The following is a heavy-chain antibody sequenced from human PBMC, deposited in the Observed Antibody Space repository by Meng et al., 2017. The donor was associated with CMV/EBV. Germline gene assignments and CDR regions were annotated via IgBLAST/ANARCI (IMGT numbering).Heavy chain of an antibody. CDR3: ASFGYLVGGYGMDV. CDR2: ISSSGSTI. CDR1: GFTFSSYE. Sequence: GGSLRLSCAASGFTFSSYEMNWVRQAPGKGLEWVSYISSSGSTIYYADSVKGRFTISRDNAKNSLYLQMNSLRAEDTAVYYCASFGYLVGGYGMDVWGQGTTVTVSS. D-gene: IGHD3-16*01. V-gene: IGHV3-48*03. J-gene: IGHJ6*02.